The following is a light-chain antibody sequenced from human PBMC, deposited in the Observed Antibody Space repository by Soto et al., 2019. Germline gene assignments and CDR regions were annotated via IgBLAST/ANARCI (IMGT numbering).Light chain of an antibody. J-gene: IGLJ1*01. V-gene: IGLV2-23*01. CDR2: EGG. CDR1: SSDVGSYNL. CDR3: CSYAGSSTYV. Sequence: QSVLTQPASVSGSPGQSITISCTGTSSDVGSYNLVSWYQQHPGKAPKLMIYEGGKRPSGVSNRFSGSRSGNTASLTISGLQAEDEADYYCCSYAGSSTYVFGTGTNVTVL.